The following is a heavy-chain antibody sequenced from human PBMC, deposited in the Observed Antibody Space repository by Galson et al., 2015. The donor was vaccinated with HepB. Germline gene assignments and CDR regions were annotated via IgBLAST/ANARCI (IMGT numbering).Heavy chain of an antibody. CDR3: ARGGSSWYAGWYFQH. V-gene: IGHV3-30*04. Sequence: SLRLSCAASGFTFSSYAMHWVRQAPGKGLEWVAVISYDGSNKYYADSVKGRFTISRDNSKNTLYLQMNSLRAEDTAVYYCARGGSSWYAGWYFQHWGQGTLVTVSS. CDR2: ISYDGSNK. D-gene: IGHD6-13*01. CDR1: GFTFSSYA. J-gene: IGHJ1*01.